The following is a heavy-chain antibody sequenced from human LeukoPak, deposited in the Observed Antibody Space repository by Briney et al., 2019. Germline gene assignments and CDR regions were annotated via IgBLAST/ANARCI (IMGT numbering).Heavy chain of an antibody. CDR3: ARQPDYGDLYWYFDL. Sequence: SETLSLTCTVSGGSISSSSYYWGWIRHPPGKGLEWIGSIYYSGSTYYNPSLKSRVTISVDTSKNQFSLKLSSVTAADTAVYYCARQPDYGDLYWYFDLWGRGTLVTVSS. CDR1: GGSISSSSYY. CDR2: IYYSGST. J-gene: IGHJ2*01. D-gene: IGHD4-17*01. V-gene: IGHV4-39*01.